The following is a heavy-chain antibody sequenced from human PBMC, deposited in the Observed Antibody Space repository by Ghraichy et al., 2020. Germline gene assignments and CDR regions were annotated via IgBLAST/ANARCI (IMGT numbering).Heavy chain of an antibody. CDR3: ARESGARHCSSTSCYTPGWFDP. V-gene: IGHV1-46*01. D-gene: IGHD2-2*02. CDR2: INPSGGST. CDR1: GYTFTSYY. Sequence: ASVKVSCKASGYTFTSYYMHWVRQAPGQGLEWMGIINPSGGSTSYAQKFQGRVTMTRDTSTSTVYMELSSLRSEDTAVYYCARESGARHCSSTSCYTPGWFDPWGQGTLVTVSS. J-gene: IGHJ5*02.